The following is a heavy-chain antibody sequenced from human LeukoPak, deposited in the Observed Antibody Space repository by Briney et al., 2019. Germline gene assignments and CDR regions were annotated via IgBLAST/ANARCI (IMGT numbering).Heavy chain of an antibody. CDR2: IYNGGST. J-gene: IGHJ4*02. CDR3: ARRGGSGRSFDY. D-gene: IGHD3-10*01. V-gene: IGHV4-39*01. Sequence: SETLSLTCTVSGGSISSSSYHWGWIRQPPGRGLEWIGNIYNGGSTYYNSSLKSRITISVDTSKNQFSLKLTSVTAADTTVYYCARRGGSGRSFDYWGQGTLVTVSS. CDR1: GGSISSSSYH.